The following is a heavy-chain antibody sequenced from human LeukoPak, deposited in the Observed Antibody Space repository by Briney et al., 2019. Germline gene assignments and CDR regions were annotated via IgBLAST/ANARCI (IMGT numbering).Heavy chain of an antibody. CDR1: AYSISSGYF. V-gene: IGHV4-38-2*02. CDR3: ARVTMITRRSGWFDP. J-gene: IGHJ5*02. CDR2: IYHSGST. Sequence: SETLSLTCTVSAYSISSGYFWGWIRQPPGKGLEWIGNIYHSGSTYYNPSLKSRVTISVDTSKNQFSLKLSSVTAADTAVYYCARVTMITRRSGWFDPWGQGTLVTVSS. D-gene: IGHD3-16*01.